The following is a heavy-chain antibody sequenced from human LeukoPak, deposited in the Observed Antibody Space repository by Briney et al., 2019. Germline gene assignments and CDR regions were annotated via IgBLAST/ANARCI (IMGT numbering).Heavy chain of an antibody. CDR1: GGTFSSYA. D-gene: IGHD5-12*01. J-gene: IGHJ4*02. CDR2: IIPIFGTA. V-gene: IGHV1-69*13. Sequence: SVKVSCKASGGTFSSYAISWVRQAPGQGLEWMGGIIPIFGTANYAQKFQGRVTITADESTSTAYMELSSLRSEDTAVDYCARHLDGMVATFDYWGQGTLVTVSS. CDR3: ARHLDGMVATFDY.